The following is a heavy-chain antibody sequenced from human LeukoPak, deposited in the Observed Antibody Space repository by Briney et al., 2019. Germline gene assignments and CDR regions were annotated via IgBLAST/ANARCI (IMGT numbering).Heavy chain of an antibody. CDR3: ARGNDFWSGYYSYYFDY. Sequence: GGSLRLSCAASGFTFSSYWMSWVRQAPGKGLEWVANIKQDGSEKYYVDSVKGRFTISRDNAKNSLYLQMNSLRAEDTAVYYCARGNDFWSGYYSYYFDYWGEGTLVTVSS. J-gene: IGHJ4*02. V-gene: IGHV3-7*01. CDR1: GFTFSSYW. D-gene: IGHD3-3*01. CDR2: IKQDGSEK.